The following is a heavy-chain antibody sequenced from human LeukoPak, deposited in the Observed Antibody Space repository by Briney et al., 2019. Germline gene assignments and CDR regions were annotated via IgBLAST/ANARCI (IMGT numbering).Heavy chain of an antibody. Sequence: SETLSLTCTVSGGSISSYYWSWIRQPPGKGLEWIGYIYYSGSTNYNPSLKSRVTISVDTSKNQFSLKVSSVTAADTAVYYCARVGGSSWSYYYMDVWGKGTTVTVSS. J-gene: IGHJ6*03. V-gene: IGHV4-59*01. CDR1: GGSISSYY. CDR3: ARVGGSSWSYYYMDV. D-gene: IGHD6-13*01. CDR2: IYYSGST.